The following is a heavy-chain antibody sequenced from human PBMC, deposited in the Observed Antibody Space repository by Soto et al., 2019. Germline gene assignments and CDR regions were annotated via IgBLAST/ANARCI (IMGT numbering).Heavy chain of an antibody. CDR1: GGTFSSYT. J-gene: IGHJ6*02. Sequence: QVQLVQSGAEVKKPGSSVKVSCKASGGTFSSYTISWVRQAPGQGLEWMGRIIPILGIANYAQKFQGRVTITADKSTITAYMELSSLRSEDTAVYYCARDEGAVAGIYGMDVWGQGTTVTVSS. CDR2: IIPILGIA. V-gene: IGHV1-69*08. CDR3: ARDEGAVAGIYGMDV. D-gene: IGHD6-19*01.